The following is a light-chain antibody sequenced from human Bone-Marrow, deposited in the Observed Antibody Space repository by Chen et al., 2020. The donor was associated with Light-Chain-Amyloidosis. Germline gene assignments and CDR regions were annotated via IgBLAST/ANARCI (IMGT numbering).Light chain of an antibody. CDR1: QDIGNY. J-gene: IGKJ1*01. V-gene: IGKV1-27*01. Sequence: DIQMTQSQSSLSASVGDRVTVTCRASQDIGNYLAWYHQKPGTVPKLLVYDASDLESGVPSRFSASGSGADFTLTISSLQAEDVGTYYCQEYDDAPWTFGQGTKVEIK. CDR2: DAS. CDR3: QEYDDAPWT.